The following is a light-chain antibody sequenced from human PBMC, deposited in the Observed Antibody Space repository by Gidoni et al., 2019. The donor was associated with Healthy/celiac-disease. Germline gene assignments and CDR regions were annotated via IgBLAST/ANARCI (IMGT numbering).Light chain of an antibody. Sequence: QSVQPQPPSASGTHRQRVTISCSGSSSNIGSNPVNWYQPLPGTAPKLLIYSNNQRPSGVPDRFSGSKSGTSASLAISGLQSEDEADYYCAAWDDSLNGWVFGGGTKLTVL. J-gene: IGLJ3*02. CDR3: AAWDDSLNGWV. V-gene: IGLV1-44*01. CDR1: SSNIGSNP. CDR2: SNN.